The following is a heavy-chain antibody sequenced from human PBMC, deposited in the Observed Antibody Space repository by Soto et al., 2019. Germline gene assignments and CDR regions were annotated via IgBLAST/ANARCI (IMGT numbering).Heavy chain of an antibody. CDR3: ATSQQLALFAFDI. J-gene: IGHJ3*02. D-gene: IGHD6-6*01. Sequence: SETLSLTCTVSGGSISSSSYYWGWIRQPPGKGLEWIGSIYYSGSTYYNPSLKSRVTISVDTSKNQFSLKLSSVTAADTAVYYCATSQQLALFAFDIWGQGTMVTVSS. CDR1: GGSISSSSYY. V-gene: IGHV4-39*07. CDR2: IYYSGST.